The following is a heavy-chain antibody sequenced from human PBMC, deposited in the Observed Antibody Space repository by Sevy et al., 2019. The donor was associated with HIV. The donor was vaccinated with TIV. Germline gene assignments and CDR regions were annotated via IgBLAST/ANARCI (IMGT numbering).Heavy chain of an antibody. J-gene: IGHJ5*02. CDR1: GFTFSTYA. V-gene: IGHV3-48*02. CDR3: AREAYHYPNREANWFGP. CDR2: ISRTPATT. D-gene: IGHD1-26*01. Sequence: GGSLRLSCKTSGFTFSTYAMHWVRQAPGKGLEWVASISRTPATTYYADSVRDRFTISRDNAKNSLYLDMNSLRDEDTAVYYCAREAYHYPNREANWFGPWGQGTLVTGSS.